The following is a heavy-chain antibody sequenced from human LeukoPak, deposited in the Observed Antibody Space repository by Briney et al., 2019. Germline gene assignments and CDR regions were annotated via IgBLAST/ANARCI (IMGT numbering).Heavy chain of an antibody. J-gene: IGHJ5*02. V-gene: IGHV4-59*01. CDR2: LYHGECT. Sequence: SETLSLTCIVSRGSISSYYWSWIGQPPGKGLEWIGYLYHGECTNYNPFLKSRVTISGDTSKNHFSLNLSSVTAADTAMYYCARGRYYYDSSGYPYNWFDPWGQGTLVTVSS. CDR3: ARGRYYYDSSGYPYNWFDP. CDR1: RGSISSYY. D-gene: IGHD3-22*01.